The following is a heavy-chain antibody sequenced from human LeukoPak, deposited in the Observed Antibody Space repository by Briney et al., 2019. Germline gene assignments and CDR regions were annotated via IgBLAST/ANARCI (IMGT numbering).Heavy chain of an antibody. Sequence: SETLSLTCTISGGSISSYYWSWIRQPAGKGLEWIGRIYSSGSTNYNPSLKSRVTMSVDTSQNQFSLKVSSVTAADTAVYYCARGYNWASPTRDFYYMDVWGKGTTVTVSS. CDR2: IYSSGST. CDR1: GGSISSYY. D-gene: IGHD1-20*01. CDR3: ARGYNWASPTRDFYYMDV. J-gene: IGHJ6*03. V-gene: IGHV4-4*07.